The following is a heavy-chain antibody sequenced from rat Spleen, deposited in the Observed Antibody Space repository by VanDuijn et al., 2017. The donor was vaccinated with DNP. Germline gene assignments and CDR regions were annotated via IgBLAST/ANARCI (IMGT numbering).Heavy chain of an antibody. D-gene: IGHD1-12*01. J-gene: IGHJ4*01. CDR1: GFTFSNYY. Sequence: EVQLVESGGGLVQPGRSMKLSCAASGFTFSNYYLAWVRQAPKKGLEWVATISYDGSSTNYRDSVKGRFTISRDNEKNIVCLQMDSLRSEDTATYYCARHRTIMPYYYAMDAWGQGASVTVSS. V-gene: IGHV5-7*01. CDR3: ARHRTIMPYYYAMDA. CDR2: ISYDGSST.